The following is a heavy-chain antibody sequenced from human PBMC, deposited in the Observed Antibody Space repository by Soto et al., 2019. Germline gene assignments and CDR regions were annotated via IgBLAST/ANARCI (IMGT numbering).Heavy chain of an antibody. V-gene: IGHV4-39*07. CDR1: GGSINSGGYS. CDR3: ARVYMVRGTIIRYFDY. Sequence: SETLSLTCTVSGGSINSGGYSWTWIRQPPGKGLEWIGKIYHSGSTNYNPSLKSRVTISVDKSKNQFSLKLSSVTAADTAVYYCARVYMVRGTIIRYFDYWGQGTLVTVSS. CDR2: IYHSGST. D-gene: IGHD3-10*01. J-gene: IGHJ4*02.